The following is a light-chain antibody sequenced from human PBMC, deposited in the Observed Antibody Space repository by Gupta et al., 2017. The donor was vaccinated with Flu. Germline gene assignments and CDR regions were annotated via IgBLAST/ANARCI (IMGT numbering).Light chain of an antibody. CDR2: AAS. J-gene: IGKJ4*01. CDR3: QEYNMVTQT. Sequence: VILLPPSPSLLSASPGDSVTISCLMRQGISSYLACYQQKPGKAPELLINAASTLQRGVPSRCCGRGAGAEDFTTRSCLPYEEGATDYFQEYNMVTQTFGGGTXVEIK. CDR1: QGISSY. V-gene: IGKV1D-8*01.